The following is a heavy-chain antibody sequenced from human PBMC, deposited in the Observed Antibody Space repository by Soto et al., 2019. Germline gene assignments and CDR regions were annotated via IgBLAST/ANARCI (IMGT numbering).Heavy chain of an antibody. CDR2: ISWNSGSI. Sequence: PGGSLRLSCAASGFTFYYYAMHWLRQAPGKGLEWVSGISWNSGSIGYADSVKGRFTISRDNAKNSLYLQMNSLRAEDTALYYCAKDIDAVAGTFHAFDIWGQGTMVTVSS. D-gene: IGHD6-19*01. J-gene: IGHJ3*02. CDR3: AKDIDAVAGTFHAFDI. V-gene: IGHV3-9*01. CDR1: GFTFYYYA.